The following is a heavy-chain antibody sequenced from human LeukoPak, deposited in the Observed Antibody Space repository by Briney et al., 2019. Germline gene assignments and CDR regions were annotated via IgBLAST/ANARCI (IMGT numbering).Heavy chain of an antibody. CDR3: ARARSRKWLVYFDY. Sequence: GGSLRLSCAASEFTFSSYAMSWVRQAPGKGLEWVSYISSSGSTIYYADSVKGRFTISRDNAKNSLYLQMNSLRAEDTAVYYCARARSRKWLVYFDYWGQGTLVTVSS. CDR1: EFTFSSYA. V-gene: IGHV3-48*04. D-gene: IGHD6-19*01. J-gene: IGHJ4*02. CDR2: ISSSGSTI.